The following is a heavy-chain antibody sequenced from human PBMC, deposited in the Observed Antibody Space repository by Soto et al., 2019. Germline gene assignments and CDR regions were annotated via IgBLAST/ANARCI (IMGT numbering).Heavy chain of an antibody. Sequence: GGSLRLSCAASGFTFSSYAMSWVRQAPGKGLEWVSAISGSGGSTYYADSVKGRFTISRDNSKNTLYLQMNSLRAEDTAVYYCAKGGYCSGGSCYHPTDFDYWGQGTLVTVSS. V-gene: IGHV3-23*01. CDR1: GFTFSSYA. J-gene: IGHJ4*02. CDR3: AKGGYCSGGSCYHPTDFDY. D-gene: IGHD2-15*01. CDR2: ISGSGGST.